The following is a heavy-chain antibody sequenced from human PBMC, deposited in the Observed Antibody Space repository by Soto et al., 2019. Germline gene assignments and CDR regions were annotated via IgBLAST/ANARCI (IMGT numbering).Heavy chain of an antibody. CDR3: AKDLGAARGGMDV. Sequence: EVQLLESGGGLVQPGGSLRLSCAASGFTFSSYAMSWVRQAPGKGLEWVSAISGSGGSTYYADSVKGRFTISRDNAKNTLYLQMNCLRAEDTAVYYCAKDLGAARGGMDVWGQGTTVTVSS. CDR2: ISGSGGST. D-gene: IGHD6-6*01. J-gene: IGHJ6*02. CDR1: GFTFSSYA. V-gene: IGHV3-23*01.